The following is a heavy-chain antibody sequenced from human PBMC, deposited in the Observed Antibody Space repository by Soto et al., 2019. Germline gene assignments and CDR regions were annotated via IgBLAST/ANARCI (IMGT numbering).Heavy chain of an antibody. CDR2: ISRDGGTK. CDR3: TGEVASGH. Sequence: QVQLVESGGGVVQPGRSLRLSCAVSGFTVSTYGMHWVRQAPGKGLEWVAVISRDGGTKFYADSVKGRFTISRDNSRNTLFREMNSLRGDDMAVYYCTGEVASGHWGQGPLVTVSS. D-gene: IGHD2-8*02. CDR1: GFTVSTYG. J-gene: IGHJ4*02. V-gene: IGHV3-30*03.